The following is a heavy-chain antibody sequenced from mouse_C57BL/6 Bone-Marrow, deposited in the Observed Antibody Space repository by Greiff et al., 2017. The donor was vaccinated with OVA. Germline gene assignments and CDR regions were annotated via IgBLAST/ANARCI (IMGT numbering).Heavy chain of an antibody. CDR1: GFTFSDFY. CDR3: ARDADGNYSYAMDY. D-gene: IGHD2-1*01. J-gene: IGHJ4*01. V-gene: IGHV7-1*01. Sequence: EVKLMESGGGLVQSGRSLRLSCATSGFTFSDFYMEWVRHAPGKGLEWIAASRNKANDYTTEYSASVKGRFIVSRDTSQSILYLQMNALRAEDTAIYYCARDADGNYSYAMDYWGQGTSVTVSS. CDR2: SRNKANDYTT.